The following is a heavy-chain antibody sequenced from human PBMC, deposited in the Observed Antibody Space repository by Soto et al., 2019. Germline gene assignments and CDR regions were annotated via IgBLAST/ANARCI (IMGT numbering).Heavy chain of an antibody. J-gene: IGHJ6*02. CDR1: GGTFSSYA. D-gene: IGHD6-6*01. CDR2: IIPIFGTA. CDR3: ARRDSSSNYYYYGMDV. Sequence: GASVKVSCKASGGTFSSYAISWVRQAPGQGLEWMGGIIPIFGTANYAQKFQGRVTITADESTSTAYMELSSLRSEDTAVYYCARRDSSSNYYYYGMDVWGQGTTVTVSS. V-gene: IGHV1-69*13.